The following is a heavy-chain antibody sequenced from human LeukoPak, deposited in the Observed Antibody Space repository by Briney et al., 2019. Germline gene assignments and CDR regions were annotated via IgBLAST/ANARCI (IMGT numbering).Heavy chain of an antibody. Sequence: PGGSQRLSCAASGFTFSSYGMHWVRQAPGKGLEWVAVISHDGSNKYYADSVKGRFTISRDNSKNTLYLQMNSLRAEDTAVYYCAKDRDGDYLFDYWGQGTLVTVSS. J-gene: IGHJ4*02. CDR3: AKDRDGDYLFDY. V-gene: IGHV3-30*18. CDR1: GFTFSSYG. D-gene: IGHD4-17*01. CDR2: ISHDGSNK.